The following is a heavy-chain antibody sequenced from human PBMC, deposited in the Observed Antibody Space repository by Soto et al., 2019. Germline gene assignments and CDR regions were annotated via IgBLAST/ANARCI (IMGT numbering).Heavy chain of an antibody. J-gene: IGHJ4*02. Sequence: QVQLVESGGGVVQPGKSLRLSCAASGFIFITHGMHWVRQAPGKGLEWVALISYDGDNQYYADSVKGRFTISRDNPKNTLYLQMNSLRVEDTAAYYCVKSGRGDGDYWGQGTLVTVSS. CDR1: GFIFITHG. V-gene: IGHV3-30*18. CDR2: ISYDGDNQ. CDR3: VKSGRGDGDY. D-gene: IGHD4-17*01.